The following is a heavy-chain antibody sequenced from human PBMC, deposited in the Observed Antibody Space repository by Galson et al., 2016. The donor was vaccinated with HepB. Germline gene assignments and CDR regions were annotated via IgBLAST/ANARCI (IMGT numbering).Heavy chain of an antibody. V-gene: IGHV3-30*03. J-gene: IGHJ6*02. CDR2: IAFDGSDK. D-gene: IGHD4-17*01. Sequence: SLRLSCAASGFTSSNFGVYWVRQGPGKGLEWVAVIAFDGSDKYYEDSVKGRFTISREYSKNTVYLQMNNLRGDDTAVYYCARDRRGHTRLRSYGMDIWGQGTTVTVSS. CDR3: ARDRRGHTRLRSYGMDI. CDR1: GFTSSNFG.